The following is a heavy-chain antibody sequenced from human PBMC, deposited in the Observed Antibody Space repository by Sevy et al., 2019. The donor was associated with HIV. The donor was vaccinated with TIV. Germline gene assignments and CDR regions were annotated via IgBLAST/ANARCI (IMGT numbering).Heavy chain of an antibody. V-gene: IGHV4-59*01. J-gene: IGHJ4*02. CDR2: IYYSGST. Sequence: SETLSLTCTVSGGSISSYYWSWIRQPPGKGLEWIGYIYYSGSTNYNPTLKSRVTISVDNSKNQLSLKQTAVTAADTAVYYCARSYSGYEGHQYYFDYWGQGTLVTVSS. D-gene: IGHD5-12*01. CDR1: GGSISSYY. CDR3: ARSYSGYEGHQYYFDY.